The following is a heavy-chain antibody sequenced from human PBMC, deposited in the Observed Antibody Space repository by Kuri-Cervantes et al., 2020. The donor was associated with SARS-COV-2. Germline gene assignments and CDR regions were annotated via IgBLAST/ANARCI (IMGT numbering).Heavy chain of an antibody. J-gene: IGHJ3*02. V-gene: IGHV3-64*01. CDR2: ISSNGGNT. Sequence: LSLTCVASGFTLSSYWMSWVRQAPGKGLEYVSAISSNGGNTYYANSVKGRFTISRDNSKNTLYLQMNSLRAEDTAVYYCARGSRYSSSWRAFDIWGQGTMVTVSS. CDR3: ARGSRYSSSWRAFDI. D-gene: IGHD6-13*01. CDR1: GFTLSSYW.